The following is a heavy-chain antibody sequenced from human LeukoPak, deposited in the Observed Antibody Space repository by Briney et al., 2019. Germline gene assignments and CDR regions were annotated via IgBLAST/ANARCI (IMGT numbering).Heavy chain of an antibody. Sequence: PSKTLSLTCTVSGGSISSSTYYWGWVRQPPGKGLEWIGSIYYSGSTYYNPSLQSRVTISVDTSRNQFSLKLSSVTAADTAVYYCARHYFESSGFYQPPGYWGQGTLVTVSS. D-gene: IGHD3-22*01. CDR3: ARHYFESSGFYQPPGY. J-gene: IGHJ4*02. V-gene: IGHV4-39*01. CDR2: IYYSGST. CDR1: GGSISSSTYY.